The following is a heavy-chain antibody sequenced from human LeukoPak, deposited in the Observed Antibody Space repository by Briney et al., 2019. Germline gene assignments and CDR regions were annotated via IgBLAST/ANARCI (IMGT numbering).Heavy chain of an antibody. Sequence: GRSLRLSCAASGFSFSNYGMHWVRQAPGKGLEWVAVIWYDGSNKYYADSVKGRFTISRDNSKNTLYVQMSSLRAEDTAVYYCARSNNGGWGYCDYWGQGTLVTVSS. J-gene: IGHJ4*02. CDR2: IWYDGSNK. D-gene: IGHD3-16*01. CDR1: GFSFSNYG. CDR3: ARSNNGGWGYCDY. V-gene: IGHV3-33*01.